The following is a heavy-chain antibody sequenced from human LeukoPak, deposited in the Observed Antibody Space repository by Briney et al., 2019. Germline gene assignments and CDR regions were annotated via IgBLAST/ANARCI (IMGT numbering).Heavy chain of an antibody. CDR1: GFTFSCYW. CDR2: IKQDGSEK. D-gene: IGHD1-26*01. CDR3: AKDRTSGSSGAFDI. Sequence: GGSLRSSWAAAGFTFSCYWMSWVRQAPGKGLEWVANIKQDGSEKYYVDSVKGRFTISRDNAKNSLYLQMNSLRAEDMALYYCAKDRTSGSSGAFDIWGQGTMVTVSS. V-gene: IGHV3-7*03. J-gene: IGHJ3*02.